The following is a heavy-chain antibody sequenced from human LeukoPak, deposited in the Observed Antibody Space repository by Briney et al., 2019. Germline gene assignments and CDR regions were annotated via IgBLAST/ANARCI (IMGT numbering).Heavy chain of an antibody. CDR3: ARARYYDSSGYYYSYYFDY. D-gene: IGHD3-22*01. J-gene: IGHJ4*02. CDR2: IYYSGST. Sequence: SETLSLTCTVSGGSISSYYWSWIRQPPGKGLEWIGYIYYSGSTNYNPSLKSRVTISVDTSKNQFSLKLSSVTAADTAVYYCARARYYDSSGYYYSYYFDYWGQGTLVTVSS. V-gene: IGHV4-59*01. CDR1: GGSISSYY.